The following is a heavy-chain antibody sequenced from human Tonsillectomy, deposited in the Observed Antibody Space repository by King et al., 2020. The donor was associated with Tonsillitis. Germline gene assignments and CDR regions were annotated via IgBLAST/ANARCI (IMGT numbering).Heavy chain of an antibody. CDR2: IYYSGST. CDR1: GGSISSSSYY. Sequence: QLQESGPGLVKPSETLSLTCTVSGGSISSSSYYWGWIRQPPGKGLEWIGSIYYSGSTYYNPSLKSRVTISVDTSKNQFSLKLSSVTAADTAVYYCAIAEGLELLFSLPSAFDIWGQGTMVTVSS. V-gene: IGHV4-39*07. J-gene: IGHJ3*02. D-gene: IGHD1-7*01. CDR3: AIAEGLELLFSLPSAFDI.